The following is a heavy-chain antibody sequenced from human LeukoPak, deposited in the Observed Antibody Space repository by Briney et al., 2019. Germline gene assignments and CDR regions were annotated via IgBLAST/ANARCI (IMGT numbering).Heavy chain of an antibody. CDR1: GYTFTSYS. CDR2: INTGNGNT. J-gene: IGHJ4*02. D-gene: IGHD3-10*01. CDR3: ALQGVRGASYYFDY. Sequence: ASVEVSCKASGYTFTSYSMHWVRQAPGQRLEWLGWINTGNGNTKYSQKFQGRVTITRDASASTAYMELSSLRSEDTALYYCALQGVRGASYYFDYWGQGTLVTVSS. V-gene: IGHV1-3*04.